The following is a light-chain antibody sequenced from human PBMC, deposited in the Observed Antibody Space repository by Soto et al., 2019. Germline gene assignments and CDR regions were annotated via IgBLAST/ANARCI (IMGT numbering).Light chain of an antibody. CDR1: SRDVGGYDY. Sequence: QSVLTQPASVSGSPGQTITISCTGTSRDVGGYDYVSRHQQHPGKAPKLMIYDVSKRPSGVSNRFSGSKSGNTASLTISGLQAEDEADYYCSSKRGSTGVFGTGTKVTVL. V-gene: IGLV2-14*01. CDR2: DVS. J-gene: IGLJ1*01. CDR3: SSKRGSTGV.